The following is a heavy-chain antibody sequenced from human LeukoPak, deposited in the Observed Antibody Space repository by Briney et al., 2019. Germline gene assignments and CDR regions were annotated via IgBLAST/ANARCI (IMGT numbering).Heavy chain of an antibody. D-gene: IGHD6-19*01. Sequence: GGSLRLSCAASGFTFDDYGMSWVRQAPGKGLEWVSGINWNGGSTGYADSVKGRFTISRDNSKNTLYLQMNNLRTEDTAIYYCAKGRWLVDYWGQGTLVTVSS. CDR3: AKGRWLVDY. V-gene: IGHV3-20*04. CDR1: GFTFDDYG. CDR2: INWNGGST. J-gene: IGHJ4*02.